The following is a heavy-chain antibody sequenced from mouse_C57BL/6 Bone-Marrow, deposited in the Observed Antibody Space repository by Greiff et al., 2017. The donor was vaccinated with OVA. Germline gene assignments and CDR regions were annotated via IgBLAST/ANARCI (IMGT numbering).Heavy chain of an antibody. CDR3: AREYYDYDGYFDD. CDR2: INPCDGDT. CDR1: GYTFTSYW. Sequence: QVQLQQPGAELVKPGASVKLSCKASGYTFTSYWMQWVKQRPGQGLEWIGDINPCDGDTNYNQKFNGKATLTVDTSSSTAYMQLSSLTSEDSAVYYCAREYYDYDGYFDDWGKGTTLTVSS. D-gene: IGHD2-4*01. V-gene: IGHV1-50*01. J-gene: IGHJ2*01.